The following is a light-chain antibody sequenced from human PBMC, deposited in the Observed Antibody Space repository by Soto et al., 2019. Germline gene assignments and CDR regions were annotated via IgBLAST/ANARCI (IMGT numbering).Light chain of an antibody. Sequence: DIQMTQSPSSLSASVGDRVTITCRASQTISTYLNWYQQKPGKAPKLLLYAASNLQSGIPSRFSGSGSGADFTLTISSLQPEDFATYYCQQRLGIPYTFGQGTKLEIK. CDR2: AAS. CDR3: QQRLGIPYT. V-gene: IGKV1-39*01. CDR1: QTISTY. J-gene: IGKJ2*01.